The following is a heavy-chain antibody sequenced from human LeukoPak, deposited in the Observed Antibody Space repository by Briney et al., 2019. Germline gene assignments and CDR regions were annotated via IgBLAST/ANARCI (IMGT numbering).Heavy chain of an antibody. V-gene: IGHV3-74*01. Sequence: GGSLRLSCAASGFDFSSNWMHWVRHAPGQGLVWVSRIKGDGISTNYADSVKGRFTISRDIAKNTLYLQMNSLRAEDTGVYYCAKPYSGTFYSFDSWGQGALVTVSS. CDR2: IKGDGIST. CDR3: AKPYSGTFYSFDS. CDR1: GFDFSSNW. J-gene: IGHJ4*02. D-gene: IGHD1-26*01.